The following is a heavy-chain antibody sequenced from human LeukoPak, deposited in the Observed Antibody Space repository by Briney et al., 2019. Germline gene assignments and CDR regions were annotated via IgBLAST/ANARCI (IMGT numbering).Heavy chain of an antibody. CDR3: ARGNRDSTFFFDY. J-gene: IGHJ4*02. Sequence: GGSLRLSCAASGFTFSSYGMHWVRQAPGKGLEWVAVIWYDGSNKYYADSVKGRFTISRDNAKNSLSLQMNSLRPEDTAVYYCARGNRDSTFFFDYWGQGTLVTVSS. CDR2: IWYDGSNK. V-gene: IGHV3-33*01. CDR1: GFTFSSYG. D-gene: IGHD2/OR15-2a*01.